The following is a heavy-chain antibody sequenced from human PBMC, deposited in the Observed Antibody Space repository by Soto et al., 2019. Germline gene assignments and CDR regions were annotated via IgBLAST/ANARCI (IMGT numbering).Heavy chain of an antibody. V-gene: IGHV4-34*01. CDR3: ARSSPPAALRLPFRYFDY. D-gene: IGHD5-12*01. J-gene: IGHJ4*02. Sequence: PGTGLEWIGEINHSGSTNYNPSLNSRVTISVETSKNQFSLKLSSVTAADTAVYYCARSSPPAALRLPFRYFDYWGQGPLGSVSS. CDR2: INHSGST.